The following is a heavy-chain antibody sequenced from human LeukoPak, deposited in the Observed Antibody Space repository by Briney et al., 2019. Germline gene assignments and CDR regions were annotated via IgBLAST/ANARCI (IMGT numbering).Heavy chain of an antibody. CDR3: ARDVTYYYDTSGYRDAFDI. J-gene: IGHJ3*02. CDR2: INANSGGT. D-gene: IGHD3-22*01. V-gene: IGHV1-2*02. Sequence: GASVKVSCKASGYTFTGYYMHWVRQAPGQGLEWMGWINANSGGTNYAQRFQGRVTMTRDTSISTAYMELSRLRSDDTAVYYCARDVTYYYDTSGYRDAFDIWGQGTMVTVSS. CDR1: GYTFTGYY.